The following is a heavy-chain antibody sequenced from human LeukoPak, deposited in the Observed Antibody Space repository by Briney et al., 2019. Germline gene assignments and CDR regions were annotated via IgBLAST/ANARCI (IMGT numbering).Heavy chain of an antibody. Sequence: PSETLSLTCSVSGGSINSGNYYWGWIRQPPGKGLEWIGSISYSGNTYYNPSLKSRVTISVDTSKNQFSLKLSSVTAADTAVYYCARHWRPKGITMIRGVRPYYYMDVWGKGTTVT. CDR1: GGSINSGNYY. V-gene: IGHV4-39*07. CDR3: ARHWRPKGITMIRGVRPYYYMDV. J-gene: IGHJ6*03. D-gene: IGHD3-10*01. CDR2: ISYSGNT.